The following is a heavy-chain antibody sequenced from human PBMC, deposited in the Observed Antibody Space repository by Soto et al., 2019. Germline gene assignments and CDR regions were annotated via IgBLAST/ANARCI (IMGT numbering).Heavy chain of an antibody. V-gene: IGHV1-18*01. Sequence: QVKLVQSGTEVKKPGASMKVSCKASGYSFATSGISWVRQAPGQGLEWMGWFSAYNGNTNYDQKLQDRIIMTTTTSPSTAYLELRSLRSDDTAVYYFARASQYYDSSGYADWGQGTLVTVSS. CDR1: GYSFATSG. J-gene: IGHJ4*02. D-gene: IGHD3-22*01. CDR3: ARASQYYDSSGYAD. CDR2: FSAYNGNT.